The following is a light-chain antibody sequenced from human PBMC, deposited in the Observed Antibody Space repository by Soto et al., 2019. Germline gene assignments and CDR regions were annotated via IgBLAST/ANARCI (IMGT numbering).Light chain of an antibody. J-gene: IGLJ3*02. V-gene: IGLV6-57*01. CDR2: EDN. CDR1: SGSIASNY. Sequence: NFMLTQPHSVSESPGKTVTISCTPSSGSIASNYVQWYQQRPGSSPTTVIYEDNQRPSRVPDRFSGSIDSSSNSASLTISGLQTEDEANYYCQSYDSSNQVFGGGTKLTVL. CDR3: QSYDSSNQV.